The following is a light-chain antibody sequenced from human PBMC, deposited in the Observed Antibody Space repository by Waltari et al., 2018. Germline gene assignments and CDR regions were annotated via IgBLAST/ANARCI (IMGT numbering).Light chain of an antibody. CDR1: QNIRND. V-gene: IGKV1-39*01. J-gene: IGKJ4*01. CDR3: QQTYRAPLI. CDR2: TAS. Sequence: DIQLTQSPSSLSASVGDRVTITCRASQNIRNDLNWYQHKPGKAPKLLIYTASPLQTGVPSRFSAIGSGSDFTLTINDLQPDDFATYYCQQTYRAPLIFGGGTKVEIE.